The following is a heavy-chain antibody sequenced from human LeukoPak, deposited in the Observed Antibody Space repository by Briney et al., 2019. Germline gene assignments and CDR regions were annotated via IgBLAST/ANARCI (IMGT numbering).Heavy chain of an antibody. J-gene: IGHJ5*02. D-gene: IGHD3-3*01. CDR3: ARAGITIFGVVTPFDP. V-gene: IGHV4-61*02. CDR1: GGSISSGSYY. CDR2: IYTSGST. Sequence: SQTLSLTCTVSGGSISSGSYYWRWIRQPAGKGLEWIGRIYTSGSTNYNPSLKSRVTISVDTSKNQFSLKLSSVTAADTAVYYCARAGITIFGVVTPFDPWGQGTLVTVSS.